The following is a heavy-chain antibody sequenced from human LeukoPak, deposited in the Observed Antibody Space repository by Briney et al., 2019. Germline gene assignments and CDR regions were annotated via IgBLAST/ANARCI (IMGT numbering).Heavy chain of an antibody. CDR1: GGTFSSYA. CDR3: ARGYSSGWYAFDY. J-gene: IGHJ4*02. Sequence: SVKVSCKASGGTFSSYAISWVRQAPGQGLEWMGGIVPIFGTANYAQKFQGRVTITADESTSTAYMELSSLRSEDTAVYYCARGYSSGWYAFDYWGQGTLVTVSS. D-gene: IGHD6-19*01. CDR2: IVPIFGTA. V-gene: IGHV1-69*13.